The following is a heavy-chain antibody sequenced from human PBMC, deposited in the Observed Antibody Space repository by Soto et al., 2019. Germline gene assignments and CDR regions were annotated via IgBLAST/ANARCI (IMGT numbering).Heavy chain of an antibody. CDR2: ISYSGST. CDR1: GGSISSYY. V-gene: IGHV4-59*12. J-gene: IGHJ4*02. CDR3: VRATYFSDSSGYTRCFDY. D-gene: IGHD3-22*01. Sequence: SETLSLTCTVSGGSISSYYWSWIRQPPGKGLEWIGDISYSGSTNYNPSLKGRVTISEDTSRSQFSLMLTAVTAADTAVYYCVRATYFSDSSGYTRCFDYWGQGTLVTVSS.